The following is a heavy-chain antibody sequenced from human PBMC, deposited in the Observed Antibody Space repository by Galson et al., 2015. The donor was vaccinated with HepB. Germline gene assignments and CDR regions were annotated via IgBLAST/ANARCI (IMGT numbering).Heavy chain of an antibody. CDR1: GFTFTSYS. D-gene: IGHD2-2*02. V-gene: IGHV3-30*04. CDR3: ARAPPNLNTVYYYYFYAMDV. CDR2: ISYDGNNK. J-gene: IGHJ6*02. Sequence: SLRLSCAASGFTFTSYSMHWVRQAPGKGLEWVAVISYDGNNKYYADSVRGRFTISRDNSKNTLYLQMDSLRAEDTAVYYCARAPPNLNTVYYYYFYAMDVGGQGTTVTVSS.